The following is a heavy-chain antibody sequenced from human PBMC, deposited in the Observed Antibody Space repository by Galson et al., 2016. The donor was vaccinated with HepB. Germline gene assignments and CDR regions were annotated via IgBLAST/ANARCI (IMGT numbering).Heavy chain of an antibody. Sequence: SETLSLTCNVSGVSINTNNFYWGWVRQPPGMGLEWIGNVFYLGSTFYNPSLKSRVTISVDTSKNQFSLKLTSVTAADTAVYYCATVIRGVGTLVWGQGTLVTVSS. CDR3: ATVIRGVGTLV. V-gene: IGHV4-39*01. CDR1: GVSINTNNFY. D-gene: IGHD3-10*01. J-gene: IGHJ4*01. CDR2: VFYLGST.